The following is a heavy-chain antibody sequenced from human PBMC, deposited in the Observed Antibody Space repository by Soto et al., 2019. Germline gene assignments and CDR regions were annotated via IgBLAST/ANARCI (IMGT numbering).Heavy chain of an antibody. CDR1: GFTFSSYG. CDR2: IWYDGSNK. V-gene: IGHV3-33*01. CDR3: ARDGPPTVTINSGGLYYYYYMAV. Sequence: PGGSLRLSCAASGFTFSSYGMHWVRQAPGKGLEWVAVIWYDGSNKYYADSVKGRFTISRDNSKNTLYLQMNSLRAEDTAVYYCARDGPPTVTINSGGLYYYYYMAVWGKGTTVTVSS. D-gene: IGHD4-17*01. J-gene: IGHJ6*03.